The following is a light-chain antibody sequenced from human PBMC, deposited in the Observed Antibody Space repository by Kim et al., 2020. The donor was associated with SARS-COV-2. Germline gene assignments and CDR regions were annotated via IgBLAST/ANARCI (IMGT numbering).Light chain of an antibody. V-gene: IGLV2-14*03. CDR3: TSYTSSSTRV. J-gene: IGLJ3*02. CDR1: SSDIGNYNS. CDR2: DVS. Sequence: QSALTQPASVSGSPGQSITISCTGTSSDIGNYNSVSWYQQHPGKAPKLVIYDVSNRPSGVSNRFSGSKSGNTASLTISGLQAEDEADYFCTSYTSSSTRVFGGGTQLTVL.